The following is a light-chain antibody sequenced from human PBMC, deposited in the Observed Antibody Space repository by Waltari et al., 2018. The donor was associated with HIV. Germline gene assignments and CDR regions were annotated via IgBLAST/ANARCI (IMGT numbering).Light chain of an antibody. J-gene: IGLJ2*01. Sequence: WYLQKAGQSPVLVIYQDTQRPSGIPDRFSASNSGGTANLTISGTQAADEGDYFCQAWDNTVVFGGGTKLTVL. CDR3: QAWDNTVV. V-gene: IGLV3-1*01. CDR2: QDT.